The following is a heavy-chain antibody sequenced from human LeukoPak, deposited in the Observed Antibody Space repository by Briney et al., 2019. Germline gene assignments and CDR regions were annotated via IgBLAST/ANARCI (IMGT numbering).Heavy chain of an antibody. CDR2: IYHSGST. CDR3: ARIGCSGGSCYFDG. Sequence: PGGSLKLSCAAPGFTLSGAAMHWVRQASGKGLEWLGSIYHSGSTYYNPSLKSRVTISVDTSKNQFSLKLSSVTAADTAVYYCARIGCSGGSCYFDGWGQGTLVTVSS. V-gene: IGHV4-38-2*01. CDR1: GFTLSGAA. D-gene: IGHD2-15*01. J-gene: IGHJ4*02.